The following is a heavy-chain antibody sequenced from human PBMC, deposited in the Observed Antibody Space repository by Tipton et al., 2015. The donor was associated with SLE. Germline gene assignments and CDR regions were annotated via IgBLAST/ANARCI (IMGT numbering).Heavy chain of an antibody. V-gene: IGHV4-34*01. CDR1: GGSFSGYY. D-gene: IGHD5-12*01. CDR2: INHSGST. CDR3: ARGGVGGYDYFDY. Sequence: TLSLTCAVYGGSFSGYYWSWIRQPPGKGLEWIGEINHSGSTKYNPSLKSRVTISVDTSKNRFSLKLSSVTAADTAVYYCARGGVGGYDYFDYWGQGTLVTVSS. J-gene: IGHJ4*02.